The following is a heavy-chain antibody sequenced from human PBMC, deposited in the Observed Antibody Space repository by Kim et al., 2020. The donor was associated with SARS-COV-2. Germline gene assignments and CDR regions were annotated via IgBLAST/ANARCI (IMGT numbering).Heavy chain of an antibody. V-gene: IGHV3-53*01. J-gene: IGHJ4*02. D-gene: IGHD2-15*01. Sequence: KGRFTISRDNSKNTLYRQMNSLRAEDTAVYYCAREEGYCSGGSCNYFDYWGQGTLVTVSS. CDR3: AREEGYCSGGSCNYFDY.